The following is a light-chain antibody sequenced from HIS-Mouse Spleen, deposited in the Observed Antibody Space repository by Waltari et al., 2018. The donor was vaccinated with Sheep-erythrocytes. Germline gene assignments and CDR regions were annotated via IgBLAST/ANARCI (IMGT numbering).Light chain of an antibody. CDR1: SSDVGGYNY. CDR3: SSYTSSSTLV. Sequence: QSALTQPASVSGSPGQSITISCTGTSSDVGGYNYFPWYQQQPGKAPKLMIYDVSNRPSGVSNRFSGSKSGNTASLTISGLQAEDEADYYCSSYTSSSTLVFGTGTKVTVL. V-gene: IGLV2-14*03. J-gene: IGLJ1*01. CDR2: DVS.